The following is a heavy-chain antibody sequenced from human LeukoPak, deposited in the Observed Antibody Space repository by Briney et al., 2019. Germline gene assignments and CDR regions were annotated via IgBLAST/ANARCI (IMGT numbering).Heavy chain of an antibody. Sequence: GGSLRLSCAASGFTFSSYSMNWVRQAPGKGLEWVSYISSSSSTIYYADSVKGRFTISRDNAKNSLYLQMNSLRAEDTAVYYCTGSRGNSYGTYWGQGTLVTVSS. D-gene: IGHD5-18*01. V-gene: IGHV3-48*01. CDR1: GFTFSSYS. J-gene: IGHJ4*02. CDR2: ISSSSSTI. CDR3: TGSRGNSYGTY.